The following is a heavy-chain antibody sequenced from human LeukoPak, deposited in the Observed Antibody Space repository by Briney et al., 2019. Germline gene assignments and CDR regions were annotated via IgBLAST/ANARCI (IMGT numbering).Heavy chain of an antibody. J-gene: IGHJ4*02. V-gene: IGHV3-48*01. Sequence: PGGSLRLSCAASGFTFSSYSMNWVRQAPGKGLEWVSYISSSSSTIYYADSVKGRFTISRDNSKNTLYLQMNSLRAEDTAVYYCARAGSSWSPYFDYWGQGTLVTVSS. CDR3: ARAGSSWSPYFDY. CDR1: GFTFSSYS. D-gene: IGHD6-13*01. CDR2: ISSSSSTI.